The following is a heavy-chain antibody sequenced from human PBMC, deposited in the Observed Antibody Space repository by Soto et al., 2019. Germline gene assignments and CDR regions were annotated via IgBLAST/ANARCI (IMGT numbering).Heavy chain of an antibody. D-gene: IGHD1-20*01. J-gene: IGHJ4*02. Sequence: QVQLQESGPGLVKPSQTLSLTCTVSGGSISSGENYWSWIRQPPGKGLEWIGYIYYSGNTYYNPSLRSRATISADTSKKQFSLKLSSVSAADTSVYYCARDKSGYNWNDYWGQGTLVTVTS. V-gene: IGHV4-30-4*01. CDR3: ARDKSGYNWNDY. CDR1: GGSISSGENY. CDR2: IYYSGNT.